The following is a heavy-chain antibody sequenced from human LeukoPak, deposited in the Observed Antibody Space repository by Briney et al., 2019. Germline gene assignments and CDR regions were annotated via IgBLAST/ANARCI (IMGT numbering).Heavy chain of an antibody. V-gene: IGHV1-2*02. J-gene: IGHJ3*02. CDR2: INPNSGGT. CDR1: GYTFTGYY. D-gene: IGHD3-3*01. CDR3: ASPVLRFLEWFSSDAFDI. Sequence: ASVKVSCKASGYTFTGYYMHWVRQAPRQGLEWMGWINPNSGGTNYAQKFQGRVTTTRDTSISTAYMELRRLRSEDTAVYYCASPVLRFLEWFSSDAFDIWGQGTMVTVSS.